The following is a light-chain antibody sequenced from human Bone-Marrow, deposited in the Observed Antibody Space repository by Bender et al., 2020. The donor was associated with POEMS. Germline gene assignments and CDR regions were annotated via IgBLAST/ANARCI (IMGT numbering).Light chain of an antibody. CDR3: AAWDNSLSVWV. CDR1: SSNIGKNY. J-gene: IGLJ3*02. V-gene: IGLV1-51*01. Sequence: QSVVTQPPSLSEAPGQKVTIPCSGSSSNIGKNYVSWFQQLPEKAPKLLIYDNNKRPSGIPDRFSGSRSDTSATLGITGLQTGDEADYYCAAWDNSLSVWVFSGGTKLTVL. CDR2: DNN.